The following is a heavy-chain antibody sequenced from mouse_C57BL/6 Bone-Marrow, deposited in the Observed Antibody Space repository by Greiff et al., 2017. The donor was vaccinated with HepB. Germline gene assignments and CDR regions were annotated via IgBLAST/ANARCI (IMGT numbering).Heavy chain of an antibody. CDR3: ASLLYYGSSYKAY. D-gene: IGHD1-1*01. V-gene: IGHV1-69*01. CDR1: GYTFTSYW. J-gene: IGHJ3*01. CDR2: IDPSDSYT. Sequence: QVQLQQSGAELVMPGASVKLSCKASGYTFTSYWMHWVKQRPGQGLEWIGEIDPSDSYTNYNQKFKGKSTLTVDKSSSTAYMQLSSLTSEDSAVYYCASLLYYGSSYKAYWGQGTLVTVSA.